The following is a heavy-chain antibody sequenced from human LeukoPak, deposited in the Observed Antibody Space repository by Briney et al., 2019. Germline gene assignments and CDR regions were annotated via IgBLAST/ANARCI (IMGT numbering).Heavy chain of an antibody. Sequence: PGGSLRLSCAASGFTFSSYSMNWVRQAPGKGLEWVSSIGSSSSYIYYADSVKGRFTISRDNAKNSLYLQMNSLRAEDTAVYYCARAHPETQLPYYDFWSGQIDDAFDIWGQGTMVTVSS. D-gene: IGHD3-3*01. CDR1: GFTFSSYS. J-gene: IGHJ3*02. CDR2: IGSSSSYI. CDR3: ARAHPETQLPYYDFWSGQIDDAFDI. V-gene: IGHV3-21*01.